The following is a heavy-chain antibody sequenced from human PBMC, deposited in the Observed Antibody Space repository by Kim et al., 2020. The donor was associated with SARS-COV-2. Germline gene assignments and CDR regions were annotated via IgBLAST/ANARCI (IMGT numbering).Heavy chain of an antibody. CDR3: ARAMRRGYGMDV. Sequence: GGSLRLSCTASGFTFSSYSMNWVRQAPGKGLEWVSSISSSSSYIYYADSVKGRFTISRDNAKNSLYLQMNSLRAEDTAVYYCARAMRRGYGMDVWGQGTTVTVSS. V-gene: IGHV3-21*01. J-gene: IGHJ6*02. CDR1: GFTFSSYS. CDR2: ISSSSSYI. D-gene: IGHD3-10*01.